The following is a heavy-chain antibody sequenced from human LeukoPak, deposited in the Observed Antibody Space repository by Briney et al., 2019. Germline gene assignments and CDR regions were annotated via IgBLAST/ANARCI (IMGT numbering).Heavy chain of an antibody. Sequence: PSETLSLTCTVSGGSISSHYWSWIRQPPGKGLEWIGYIYYSGSTNYNPSLKSRVTISVDTSKNQFSLKLSSVTAADTAVYYCARGRSSSSYFDYWGQGTLVTVSS. D-gene: IGHD6-13*01. CDR1: GGSISSHY. V-gene: IGHV4-59*11. CDR3: ARGRSSSSYFDY. J-gene: IGHJ4*02. CDR2: IYYSGST.